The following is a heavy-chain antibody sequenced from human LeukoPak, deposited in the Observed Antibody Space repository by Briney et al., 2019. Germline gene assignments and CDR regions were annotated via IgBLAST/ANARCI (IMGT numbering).Heavy chain of an antibody. CDR3: ARGIKVVTRHPDYYYYMDV. D-gene: IGHD4-23*01. Sequence: VASVKVSCKASGYTFTSYDINWVRQATGQGLEWMGWMNPNSGNTGYAHKFQGRVTITRNTSISTAYMELSSLRSEDTAVYYCARGIKVVTRHPDYYYYMDVWGKGTTVTVSS. J-gene: IGHJ6*03. CDR1: GYTFTSYD. V-gene: IGHV1-8*03. CDR2: MNPNSGNT.